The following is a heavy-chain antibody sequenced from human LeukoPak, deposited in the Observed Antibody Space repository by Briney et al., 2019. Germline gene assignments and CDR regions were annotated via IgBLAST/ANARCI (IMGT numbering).Heavy chain of an antibody. D-gene: IGHD1-26*01. V-gene: IGHV3-23*01. CDR1: GFTFSSYA. Sequence: GGSLRLSCAASGFTFSSYAMSWVRQAPGKGLEWVSAISGSGGSTYYADSVKGRFTISRDNSKNTLYLQMNSLRAEDTAVYYCARAGGSYYMPLDYWGQGTLVTVSS. CDR3: ARAGGSYYMPLDY. J-gene: IGHJ4*02. CDR2: ISGSGGST.